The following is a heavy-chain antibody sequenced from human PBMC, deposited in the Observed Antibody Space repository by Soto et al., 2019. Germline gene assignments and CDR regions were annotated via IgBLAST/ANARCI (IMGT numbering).Heavy chain of an antibody. J-gene: IGHJ3*02. CDR2: ISGSGGST. Sequence: EVQLLESGGGLVQPGGSLRLSCAASGFTFSSYAMSWVRQAPGKGLEWVSAISGSGGSTYYADSVKGRFTISRDNSKNTLYPQLHSPSADDTAVYYCARDVQFRVVVVAATPDHDAFDIWGKGTIITVSS. D-gene: IGHD2-15*01. CDR3: ARDVQFRVVVVAATPDHDAFDI. V-gene: IGHV3-23*01. CDR1: GFTFSSYA.